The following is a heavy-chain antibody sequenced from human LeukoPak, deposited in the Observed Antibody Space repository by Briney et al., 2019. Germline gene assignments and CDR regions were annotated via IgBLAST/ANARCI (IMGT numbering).Heavy chain of an antibody. Sequence: SVKVSCKASGGTFSSYAISWVRQAPGQGLEWMGGVIPIFGTANYAQKFQGRVTITADESTSTAYMELSSLRSEDTAVYYCARHCEGTAADHYYYYGMDVWGQGTTVTVSS. CDR2: VIPIFGTA. V-gene: IGHV1-69*13. CDR3: ARHCEGTAADHYYYYGMDV. CDR1: GGTFSSYA. J-gene: IGHJ6*02. D-gene: IGHD6-13*01.